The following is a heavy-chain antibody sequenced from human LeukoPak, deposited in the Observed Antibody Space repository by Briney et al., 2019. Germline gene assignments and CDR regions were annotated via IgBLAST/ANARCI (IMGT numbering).Heavy chain of an antibody. D-gene: IGHD2-21*02. CDR1: GYTLTELS. Sequence: GASVNVSFKVSGYTLTELSMHWVRQAPGKGLEWMGGFDPEDGETIYAQKFQGRVTMTEDTSTDTAYMELSSLRSEDTAVYYCATVTYCGGDCLDYWGQGTLVTVSS. CDR3: ATVTYCGGDCLDY. J-gene: IGHJ4*02. V-gene: IGHV1-24*01. CDR2: FDPEDGET.